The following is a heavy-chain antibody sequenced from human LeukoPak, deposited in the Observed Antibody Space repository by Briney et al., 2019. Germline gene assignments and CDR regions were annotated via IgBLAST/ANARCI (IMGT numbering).Heavy chain of an antibody. CDR3: AKAGYYDSGSYPFFFDY. CDR1: GFTFSSYA. Sequence: GGSLRLSCAASGFTFSSYAMNWVRQAPGKGLEWVSTTSGSSGNTYYADSVKGRFTFSRDNSKNTLYLQMNSLKAEDTAVYYCAKAGYYDSGSYPFFFDYWGQGTLVTVSS. V-gene: IGHV3-23*01. D-gene: IGHD3-10*01. J-gene: IGHJ4*02. CDR2: TSGSSGNT.